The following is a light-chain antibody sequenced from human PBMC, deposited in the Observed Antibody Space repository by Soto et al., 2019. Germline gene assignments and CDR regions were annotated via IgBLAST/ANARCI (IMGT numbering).Light chain of an antibody. CDR1: QSISTE. Sequence: EIVMTQSPATLSVSPGERATLSCRAIQSISTELAWYQQKPGQPPRRLIYSASTRATGVPARFTGSGSGSEFTLTISGLQSEDFAVYYCQQGHNWPLTFGQGTRLEI. J-gene: IGKJ2*01. CDR3: QQGHNWPLT. V-gene: IGKV3-15*01. CDR2: SAS.